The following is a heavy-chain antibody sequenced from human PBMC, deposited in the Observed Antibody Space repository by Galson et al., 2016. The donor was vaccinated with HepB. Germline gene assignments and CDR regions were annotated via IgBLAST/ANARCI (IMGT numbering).Heavy chain of an antibody. CDR1: GYTFTGYY. D-gene: IGHD6-19*01. J-gene: IGHJ4*02. V-gene: IGHV1-2*02. CDR3: AKDQRGSIGWPDY. Sequence: SVKVSCKASGYTFTGYYMHWVRQAPGQRLEWMGWINLNSGGTNYAQKFEGRVTMTGDTSITTAYMELSSLRSDDSAVYYCAKDQRGSIGWPDYWGQGTLVTVSS. CDR2: INLNSGGT.